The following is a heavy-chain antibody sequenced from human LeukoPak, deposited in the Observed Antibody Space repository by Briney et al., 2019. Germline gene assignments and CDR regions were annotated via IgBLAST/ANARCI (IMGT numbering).Heavy chain of an antibody. Sequence: SETLSLTCTVSGGSISSSSYYWGWIRQPPGKGLEWIGNINYSGSTYYNPSLASRLTMSGDTSKNQFSLKLSSVTAADTAVYYCARRVAGRGAYFDCWGQGSLVTVSS. CDR1: GGSISSSSYY. CDR2: INYSGST. CDR3: ARRVAGRGAYFDC. V-gene: IGHV4-39*07. D-gene: IGHD6-19*01. J-gene: IGHJ4*02.